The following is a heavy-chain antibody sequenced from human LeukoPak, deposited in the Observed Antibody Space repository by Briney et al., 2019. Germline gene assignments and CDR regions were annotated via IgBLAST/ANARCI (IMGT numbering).Heavy chain of an antibody. CDR2: IYPGDSDT. J-gene: IGHJ4*02. V-gene: IGHV5-51*01. Sequence: GESLKISCKGSGYSFTSYWIGWVRQMPGKGLEWMWIIYPGDSDTRYSPSFQGQVTTSADRSISTAYLQWSSLKASDTAMYYCARGRNGFNEGIDYWGQGTLVTVSS. CDR3: ARGRNGFNEGIDY. D-gene: IGHD2-15*01. CDR1: GYSFTSYW.